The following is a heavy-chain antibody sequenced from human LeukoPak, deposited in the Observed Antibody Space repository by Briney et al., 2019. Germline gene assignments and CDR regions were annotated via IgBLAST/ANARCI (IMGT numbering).Heavy chain of an antibody. CDR2: ISNNGGYT. D-gene: IGHD3-3*01. V-gene: IGHV3-23*01. J-gene: IGHJ4*02. CDR1: GFTFSSSA. CDR3: ARGFDFWSGYPPFDY. Sequence: GGSLRLSCAASGFTFSSSAMSWVRQAPGKGLEWVSAISNNGGYTYYADSVQGRFTISRDNAKNSLYLQMNSLRDEDTAVYYCARGFDFWSGYPPFDYWGQGTLVTVSS.